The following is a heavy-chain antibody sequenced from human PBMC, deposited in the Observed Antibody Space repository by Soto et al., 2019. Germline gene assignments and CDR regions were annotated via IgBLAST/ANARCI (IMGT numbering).Heavy chain of an antibody. J-gene: IGHJ5*02. CDR1: GGTFSSYA. CDR2: IIPIFGTA. Sequence: GASVKVSCKASGGTFSSYAISWVRQAPGQGLEWMGGIIPIFGTANYAQKFQGRVTITADESTSTAYMELSSLRSEDTAVYYCALEPPRSDSSGYGGAWGQGTLVTVSS. CDR3: ALEPPRSDSSGYGGA. D-gene: IGHD3-22*01. V-gene: IGHV1-69*13.